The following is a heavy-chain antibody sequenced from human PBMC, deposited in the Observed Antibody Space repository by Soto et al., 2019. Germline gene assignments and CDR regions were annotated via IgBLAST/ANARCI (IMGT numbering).Heavy chain of an antibody. Sequence: PGGSLRLSCAASGFTFSSYGMHWVRQAPGKGLEWVAVIWYDGSNKYYADSVKGRFTISRDNSKNTLYLQMNSLRAEDTAVYYCVRDRGYDILTGYPYYYYYGMDVWGQGTTVTVSS. V-gene: IGHV3-33*01. CDR1: GFTFSSYG. CDR2: IWYDGSNK. J-gene: IGHJ6*02. D-gene: IGHD3-9*01. CDR3: VRDRGYDILTGYPYYYYYGMDV.